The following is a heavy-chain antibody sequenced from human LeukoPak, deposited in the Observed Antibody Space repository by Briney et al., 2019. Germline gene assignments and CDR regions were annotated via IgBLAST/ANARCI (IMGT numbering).Heavy chain of an antibody. Sequence: SETLSLTCTVSGGSISKSTYNWGWIRQPPGKGLEWIGTISDSGNTYSSPSLRSRVTISVDTSKNQFSLKLTSVTAAGTGVYYCARQGDGGRAYDHWGQGTQVTVSS. CDR1: GGSISKSTYN. V-gene: IGHV4-39*01. CDR3: ARQGDGGRAYDH. J-gene: IGHJ4*02. CDR2: ISDSGNT. D-gene: IGHD4-23*01.